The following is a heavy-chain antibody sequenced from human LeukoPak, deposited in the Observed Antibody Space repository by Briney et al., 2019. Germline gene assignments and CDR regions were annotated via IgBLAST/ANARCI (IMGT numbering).Heavy chain of an antibody. D-gene: IGHD2-15*01. CDR2: INPNSGGT. CDR1: GYTFTGYY. V-gene: IGHV1-2*02. J-gene: IGHJ6*03. Sequence: ASVKVSCKASGYTFTGYYMHWVRQAPGQGLEWMGWINPNSGGTNYAQKFQGRVTMTRDTSISTAYMELSSLRSEDTAVYYCARQYCSGGSCYRSYMDVWGKGTTVTVSS. CDR3: ARQYCSGGSCYRSYMDV.